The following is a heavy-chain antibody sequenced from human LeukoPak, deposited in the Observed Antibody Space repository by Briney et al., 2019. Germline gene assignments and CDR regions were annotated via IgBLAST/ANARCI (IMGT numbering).Heavy chain of an antibody. Sequence: SETLSLTCTVSGGSISYYYWSWIRQPPGKGLEWIGYIYYSGSTNYNPSLKSRVTISVDTSKNQFSLKLSSVTAADTAVYYCAREVAVTGYSNDYWGQGTLVTVSS. CDR1: GGSISYYY. CDR2: IYYSGST. D-gene: IGHD3-9*01. V-gene: IGHV4-59*12. CDR3: AREVAVTGYSNDY. J-gene: IGHJ4*02.